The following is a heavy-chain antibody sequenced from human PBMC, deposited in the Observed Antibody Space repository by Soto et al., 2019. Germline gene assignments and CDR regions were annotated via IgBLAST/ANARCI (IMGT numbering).Heavy chain of an antibody. CDR2: IGGRDGST. D-gene: IGHD5-18*01. CDR1: GFTFSSYA. CDR3: VKERYAQLWLEDYGMDV. V-gene: IGHV3-23*01. J-gene: IGHJ6*02. Sequence: DVQLLESGGALVQPGGSLRLSCAASGFTFSSYAMAWVRQAPGKGLEWVSKIGGRDGSTDYADAVKGRFTISRDNSKNTLYLQMSSLGPEDTAVYYCVKERYAQLWLEDYGMDVWGQGTTVTV.